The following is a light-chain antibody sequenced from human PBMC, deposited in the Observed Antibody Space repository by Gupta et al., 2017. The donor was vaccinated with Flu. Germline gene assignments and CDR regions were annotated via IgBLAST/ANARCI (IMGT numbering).Light chain of an antibody. CDR3: QHRSDCPIT. V-gene: IGKV3-11*01. Sequence: IVLTQSPAPLSLSPGESATLSCRASHTIRNYLAWYQHKPGQAPRLLIDDTSNRVTGIRPRFSGSGSGTDFILTINSLEPEDCAVYYWQHRSDCPITFGRGTRLEIK. J-gene: IGKJ5*01. CDR2: DTS. CDR1: HTIRNY.